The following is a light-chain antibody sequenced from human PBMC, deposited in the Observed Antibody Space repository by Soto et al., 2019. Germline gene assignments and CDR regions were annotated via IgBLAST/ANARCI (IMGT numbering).Light chain of an antibody. CDR3: QQRSNWPYLT. CDR2: DAS. V-gene: IGKV3-11*01. Sequence: EIVLTQSPDTLSLSPGERATLSCRACQSVSGYLGWYKQKPGQAPRLLIYDASNRAYGVPARFRGSGSGTNFTLTIASLEPEDFAVYYCQQRSNWPYLTFGGGTRV. J-gene: IGKJ4*01. CDR1: QSVSGY.